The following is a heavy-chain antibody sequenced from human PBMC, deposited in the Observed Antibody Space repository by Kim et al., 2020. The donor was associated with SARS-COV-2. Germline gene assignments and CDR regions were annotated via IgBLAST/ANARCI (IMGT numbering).Heavy chain of an antibody. CDR3: AGQPLRYCSSTSCHHEYYYYYGMDV. CDR2: IYYSGST. D-gene: IGHD2-2*01. CDR1: GGSISSGDYY. J-gene: IGHJ6*02. V-gene: IGHV4-30-4*08. Sequence: SETLSLTCTVSGGSISSGDYYWSWIRQPPGKGLEWIGYIYYSGSTYYNPSLKSRVTISVDTSKNQFSLKLSSVTAADTAVYYCAGQPLRYCSSTSCHHEYYYYYGMDVWGQGTTVTVSS.